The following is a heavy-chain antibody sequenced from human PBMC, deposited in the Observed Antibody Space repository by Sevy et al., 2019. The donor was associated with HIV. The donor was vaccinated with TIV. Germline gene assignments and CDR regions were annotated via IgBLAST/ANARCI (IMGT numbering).Heavy chain of an antibody. V-gene: IGHV3-15*01. CDR3: TGATVFGATWFDP. Sequence: GGSLRLSCAASGYTFNNAWMSWVRQAPGKGLEWLGRIKSKTNGGSGEYASPVKGRFTISRDHSKSTQYLQMNRLRTDDTGVYYCTGATVFGATWFDPWGQGALVTVSS. J-gene: IGHJ5*02. D-gene: IGHD3-3*01. CDR2: IKSKTNGGSG. CDR1: GYTFNNAW.